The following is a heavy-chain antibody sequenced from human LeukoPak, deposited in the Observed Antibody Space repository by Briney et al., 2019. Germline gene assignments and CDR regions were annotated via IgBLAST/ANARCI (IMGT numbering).Heavy chain of an antibody. Sequence: ASVKVSCKASGYTFTSYGISWVRQAPGQGLEWMGWIRPYNGSTNYAQKLQGRVTMTTDTSTSTAYMELRSLRSDETAIYYCARDVEMYYDSSAYGDYWGQGTLVTVSS. J-gene: IGHJ4*02. V-gene: IGHV1-18*01. D-gene: IGHD3-22*01. CDR3: ARDVEMYYDSSAYGDY. CDR2: IRPYNGST. CDR1: GYTFTSYG.